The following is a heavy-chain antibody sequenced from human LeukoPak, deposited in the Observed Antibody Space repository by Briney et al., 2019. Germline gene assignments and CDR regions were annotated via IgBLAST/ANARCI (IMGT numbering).Heavy chain of an antibody. J-gene: IGHJ3*02. CDR2: IYWDDDK. D-gene: IGHD3-22*01. V-gene: IGHV2-5*02. CDR1: GFSFTTSGVG. Sequence: SGPTLVNPTQTLTLTCTFSGFSFTTSGVGVGWIRQPPGKALEWLALIYWDDDKRYSPSLKRRLTITKDTSKNQVVLTMTNMDPVDTATYYCAHSPLAPLPYDIGGLRYAFDIWGQGTMVTVSS. CDR3: AHSPLAPLPYDIGGLRYAFDI.